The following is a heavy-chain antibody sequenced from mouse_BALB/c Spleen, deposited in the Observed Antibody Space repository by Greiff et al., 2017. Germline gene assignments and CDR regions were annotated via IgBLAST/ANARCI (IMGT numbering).Heavy chain of an antibody. CDR3: ARGGNYLYAMDY. CDR2: ISSGSSTI. Sequence: EVKLVESGGGLVQPGGSRKLSCAASGFTFSSFGMHWVRQAPEKGLEWVAYISSGSSTIYYADTVKGRFTISRDNPKNTLFLQMTSLRSEDTAMYYCARGGNYLYAMDYWGQGTSVTVSS. J-gene: IGHJ4*01. CDR1: GFTFSSFG. D-gene: IGHD2-1*01. V-gene: IGHV5-17*02.